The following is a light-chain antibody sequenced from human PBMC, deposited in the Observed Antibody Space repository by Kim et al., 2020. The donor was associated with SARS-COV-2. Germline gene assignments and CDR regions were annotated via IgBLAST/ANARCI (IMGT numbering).Light chain of an antibody. V-gene: IGLV1-44*01. J-gene: IGLJ2*01. CDR2: ANN. Sequence: GQRVIISCSGSTANIGDNTVNWCQQRPGTAPKLIIYANNQRPSGVPDRFSGSKSGTSASLAISGLQSEDEADFYCAAWDDSLNGRVFGGGTKLTVL. CDR1: TANIGDNT. CDR3: AAWDDSLNGRV.